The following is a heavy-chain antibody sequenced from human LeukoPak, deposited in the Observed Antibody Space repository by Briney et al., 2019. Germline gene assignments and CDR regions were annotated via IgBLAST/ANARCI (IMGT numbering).Heavy chain of an antibody. CDR3: AKADDTVATNFDS. CDR1: GFTISSYA. J-gene: IGHJ4*02. V-gene: IGHV3-23*01. CDR2: ISGSGDDT. Sequence: GGSLRLSCAASGFTISSYAMSWVRQAPGKGLEWVSAISGSGDDTYYKDSVKGRFTISRDNSRNTLYLQLNSLRAENTAVYYCAKADDTVATNFDSWGQGTLVTVSS. D-gene: IGHD5-12*01.